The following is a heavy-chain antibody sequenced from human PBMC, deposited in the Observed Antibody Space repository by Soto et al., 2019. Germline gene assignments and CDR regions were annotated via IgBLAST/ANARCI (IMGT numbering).Heavy chain of an antibody. Sequence: ASVKVSCKASGYTFTSYGISWVRQAPGQGLEWMGWISAYNGNTNYAQKLQGRVTMTTDTSTSTAYMELRSLRSDDTAVYYCARDRPGIQLWHDAFDIWGQGTMVTVS. J-gene: IGHJ3*02. CDR1: GYTFTSYG. CDR3: ARDRPGIQLWHDAFDI. D-gene: IGHD5-18*01. V-gene: IGHV1-18*01. CDR2: ISAYNGNT.